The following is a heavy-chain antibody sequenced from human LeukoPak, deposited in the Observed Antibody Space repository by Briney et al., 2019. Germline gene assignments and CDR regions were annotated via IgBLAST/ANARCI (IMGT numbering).Heavy chain of an antibody. CDR1: SGSIIGYS. Sequence: PSETLSLTCTVSSGSIIGYSWAWIRQPPGKGLEWIGYIQYSGTTEYNPSLASRATISVDTAKDQFSLNLRSVTAADTAVYYCARDRAAGTLDFWGQGTLVTVSS. D-gene: IGHD6-13*01. CDR2: IQYSGTT. CDR3: ARDRAAGTLDF. V-gene: IGHV4-59*01. J-gene: IGHJ4*02.